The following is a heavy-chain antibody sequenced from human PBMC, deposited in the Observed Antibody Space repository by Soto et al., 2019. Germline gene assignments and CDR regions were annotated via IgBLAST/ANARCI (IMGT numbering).Heavy chain of an antibody. V-gene: IGHV3-48*02. D-gene: IGHD3-9*01. Sequence: PGGSLRLSCAASGFTFSGYSVNWVRQAPGKGLGWVSYISSGSKTIYYAESVKGRFTVSRDNARNSQYLQMNSLRDEDTAVYYCVREDILGARSFDYWGQGTLVTVSS. CDR3: VREDILGARSFDY. CDR1: GFTFSGYS. CDR2: ISSGSKTI. J-gene: IGHJ4*02.